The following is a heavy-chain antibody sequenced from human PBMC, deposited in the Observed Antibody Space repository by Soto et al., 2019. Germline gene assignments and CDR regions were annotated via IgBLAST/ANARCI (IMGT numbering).Heavy chain of an antibody. CDR3: AAGGTRWLRAPFDY. Sequence: QVQLVQSGAEVRKPGASVTVSCKVSGHTLTELSLHWVRQAPGKGLEWMGGFDPEDGETISAQKFQGRVTVTEDTSTDSTYLELSSLRSEDTAVYYCAAGGTRWLRAPFDYGGQGTLVTISS. D-gene: IGHD1-1*01. CDR2: FDPEDGET. V-gene: IGHV1-24*01. CDR1: GHTLTELS. J-gene: IGHJ4*02.